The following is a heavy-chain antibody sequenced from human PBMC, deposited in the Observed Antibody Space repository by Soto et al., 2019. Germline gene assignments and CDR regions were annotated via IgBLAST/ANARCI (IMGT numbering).Heavy chain of an antibody. Sequence: ASVKVSCKASGYTFTSYDINWVRQATGQGLEWMGWMNPNSGNTGYAQKFQGRVTMTRNTSISTAYMELSSLRSEDTAMYYCARRSFSSSSVGYNWFDPWGQGTLVTVSS. J-gene: IGHJ5*02. CDR3: ARRSFSSSSVGYNWFDP. V-gene: IGHV1-8*01. CDR2: MNPNSGNT. CDR1: GYTFTSYD. D-gene: IGHD6-6*01.